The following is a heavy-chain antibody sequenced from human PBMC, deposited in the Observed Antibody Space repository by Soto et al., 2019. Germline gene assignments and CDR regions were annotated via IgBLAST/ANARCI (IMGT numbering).Heavy chain of an antibody. CDR1: SGSISNYY. CDR2: IHYSGST. CDR3: ARVSEVYYGDYNYYFDN. V-gene: IGHV4-59*01. J-gene: IGHJ4*02. Sequence: SETLSLTCTVSSGSISNYYWSWIRQPPGKGLEWIGYIHYSGSTNYNPSLKSRVTISVVTSENQSSLKLTSVTAADTAVYYCARVSEVYYGDYNYYFDNWGQGTLVTVSS. D-gene: IGHD4-17*01.